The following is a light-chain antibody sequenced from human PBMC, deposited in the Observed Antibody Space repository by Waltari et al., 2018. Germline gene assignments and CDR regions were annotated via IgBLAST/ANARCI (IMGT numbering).Light chain of an antibody. CDR1: QSINSNY. Sequence: EFVLTQSPGTLSLSPGERATLSCRASQSINSNYVAWYQQKPGQAPRLLIYGASSRATGVPDRISGSGSGTDFTLTISRLEPEDFAVYYCQQYGSSPRTFGQGTKVEIK. V-gene: IGKV3-20*01. J-gene: IGKJ1*01. CDR2: GAS. CDR3: QQYGSSPRT.